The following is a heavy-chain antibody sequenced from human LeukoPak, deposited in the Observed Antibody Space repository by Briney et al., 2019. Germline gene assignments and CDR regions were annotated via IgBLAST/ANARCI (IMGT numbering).Heavy chain of an antibody. J-gene: IGHJ3*02. CDR1: GYTFTGYY. V-gene: IGHV1-2*02. Sequence: GASVKVSCKASGYTFTGYYMHWVRQAPGQGLEWMGWINPNSGGTNYAQKFQGRVTMTRDMSISTAYMELSRLRSDDTAVYYCARRGGDVLWFGESDDAFDIWGQGTMVTVSS. D-gene: IGHD3-10*01. CDR3: ARRGGDVLWFGESDDAFDI. CDR2: INPNSGGT.